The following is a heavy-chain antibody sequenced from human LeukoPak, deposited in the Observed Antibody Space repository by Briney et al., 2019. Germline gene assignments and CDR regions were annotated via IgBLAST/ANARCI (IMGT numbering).Heavy chain of an antibody. V-gene: IGHV3-21*01. Sequence: GGSLRLSCAASGFIFSGFSMNWVRQTPGKGLEWVSSISSSSGYIYYADSVKGRFTISRDNAKNSLYLQMNSLRAEDTAVYYCARDPLQYSSSWYVGNAFDYWGQGTLVTVSS. D-gene: IGHD6-13*01. CDR2: ISSSSGYI. J-gene: IGHJ4*02. CDR1: GFIFSGFS. CDR3: ARDPLQYSSSWYVGNAFDY.